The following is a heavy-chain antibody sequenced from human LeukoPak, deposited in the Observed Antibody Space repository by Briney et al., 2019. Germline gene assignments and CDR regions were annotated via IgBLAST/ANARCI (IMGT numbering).Heavy chain of an antibody. Sequence: GGSLRLSCAASGFTFSSYWMSWVRQAPGKGLEWVADIKQAGSKKYYVDSVKGRFTISRDNAKNSRYLQMNSLRAEDTAVYYCARESMGGQWLNFYYYYGMDVWGQGTTVTVSS. CDR2: IKQAGSKK. CDR1: GFTFSSYW. D-gene: IGHD3-22*01. V-gene: IGHV3-7*03. CDR3: ARESMGGQWLNFYYYYGMDV. J-gene: IGHJ6*02.